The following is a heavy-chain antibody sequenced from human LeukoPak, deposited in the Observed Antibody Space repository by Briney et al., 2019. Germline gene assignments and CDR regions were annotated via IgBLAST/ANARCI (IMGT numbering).Heavy chain of an antibody. D-gene: IGHD1-26*01. J-gene: IGHJ4*02. V-gene: IGHV3-30*04. CDR3: AKGSGSHYIGYLDY. CDR1: GFTFSSYA. CDR2: ISYDGSNK. Sequence: GGSLRLSCAASGFTFSSYAMHWVRQAPGKGLEWVAVISYDGSNKYYADSVKGRFTISRDNSKNTLYLQMNSLRAEDTAVYYCAKGSGSHYIGYLDYWGQGALVTVSS.